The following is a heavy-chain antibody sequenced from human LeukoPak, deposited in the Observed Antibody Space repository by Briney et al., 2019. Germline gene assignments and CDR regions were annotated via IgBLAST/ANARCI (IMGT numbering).Heavy chain of an antibody. J-gene: IGHJ5*02. V-gene: IGHV3-23*01. CDR3: AKDRVLWFGELLSVGWFDP. D-gene: IGHD3-10*01. Sequence: GSLRLSCAASGFTFSSYAMSWVRQAPGKGLEWVSAISGSGGSTYYADSVKGRFTISRDNSKNTLYLQMNSLRAEDTAVYYCAKDRVLWFGELLSVGWFDPWGQGTLVTVSS. CDR1: GFTFSSYA. CDR2: ISGSGGST.